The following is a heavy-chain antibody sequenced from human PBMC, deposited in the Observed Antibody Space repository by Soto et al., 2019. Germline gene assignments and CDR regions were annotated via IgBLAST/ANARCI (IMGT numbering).Heavy chain of an antibody. CDR2: IGTAGDT. D-gene: IGHD6-13*01. V-gene: IGHV3-13*01. Sequence: EVQLVESGGGLVQPGGSLRLSCAASGFTFSNYDMHWVRQVTGKGLEWVSGIGTAGDTYYAGSVNDRCTISRENAKNSLYLQMNSLRAEHTAVYYCLGQRQQQRRATYYDYGMDVWGEGTTVTVSS. J-gene: IGHJ6*04. CDR3: LGQRQQQRRATYYDYGMDV. CDR1: GFTFSNYD.